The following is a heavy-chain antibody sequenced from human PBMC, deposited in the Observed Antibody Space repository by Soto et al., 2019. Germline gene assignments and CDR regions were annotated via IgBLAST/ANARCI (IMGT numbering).Heavy chain of an antibody. CDR1: GFTFSSYV. CDR2: ISGSGRST. D-gene: IGHD3-3*01. J-gene: IGHJ4*02. Sequence: GGSLRLSCAASGFTFSSYVMTWVRQAPGKGLEWVSGISGSGRSTYYADSLKGRITISRDNSKNTLSLQVSRLRAEDTAVYYCAKGRDEDDFWSGYPLDYWGQGTLVTVSS. V-gene: IGHV3-23*01. CDR3: AKGRDEDDFWSGYPLDY.